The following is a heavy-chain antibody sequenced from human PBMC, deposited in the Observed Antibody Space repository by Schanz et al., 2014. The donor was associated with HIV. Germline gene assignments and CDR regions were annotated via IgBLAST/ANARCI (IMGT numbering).Heavy chain of an antibody. Sequence: VHLLESGGGLAQPGGSLTLSCAASGFTFTNHALSWVRQAPGKGLEWLAVISYDGRNKKFANSVKGRFTISRDNSKNTLYLQVKRLRTEDTAVYFCAKDGNLYDSRYRGKGNYYHYYGMDVWGQGTTVTV. D-gene: IGHD3-22*01. V-gene: IGHV3-30*18. J-gene: IGHJ6*02. CDR3: AKDGNLYDSRYRGKGNYYHYYGMDV. CDR2: ISYDGRNK. CDR1: GFTFTNHA.